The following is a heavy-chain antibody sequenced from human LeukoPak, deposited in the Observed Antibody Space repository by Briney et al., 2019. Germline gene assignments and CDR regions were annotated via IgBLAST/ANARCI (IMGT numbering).Heavy chain of an antibody. D-gene: IGHD1-26*01. Sequence: GESLKISCKGSGYSFTSYWIGWVRQMPGKGLKWMGIIYPGDSDARYSPSFQGQGTISADKSVSTASLQWSSLKASDTAMYYCARRRDLYSGSYYPFDYWGQGTLVTVSS. CDR2: IYPGDSDA. CDR1: GYSFTSYW. J-gene: IGHJ4*02. CDR3: ARRRDLYSGSYYPFDY. V-gene: IGHV5-51*01.